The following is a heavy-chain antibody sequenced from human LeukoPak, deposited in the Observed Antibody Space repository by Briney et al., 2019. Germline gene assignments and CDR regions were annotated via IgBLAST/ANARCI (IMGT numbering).Heavy chain of an antibody. CDR1: GYTFTGYY. J-gene: IGHJ4*02. V-gene: IGHV1-2*02. CDR3: ARDRSYSSSWSKLGY. Sequence: ASVKVSCKASGYTFTGYYMHWVRQAPGQGLEWMGWINPNSGGTNYAQKFQGRVTMTRDTSISTAYMELRSLRSDDTAVYYCARDRSYSSSWSKLGYWGQGTLVTVSS. CDR2: INPNSGGT. D-gene: IGHD6-13*01.